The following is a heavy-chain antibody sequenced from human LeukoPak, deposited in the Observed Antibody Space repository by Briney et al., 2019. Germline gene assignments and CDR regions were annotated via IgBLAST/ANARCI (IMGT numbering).Heavy chain of an antibody. D-gene: IGHD1-1*01. CDR1: GFTVSTYS. Sequence: GGSLRLSCTASGFTVSTYSMNWVRQAPGKGLEWVSSISSNSDYLHYADSVKGRFTISRDNAKDSLYLQMNSLRAEDTAVYYCASFRYPTWGQGPTVTVSS. V-gene: IGHV3-21*01. J-gene: IGHJ6*02. CDR3: ASFRYPT. CDR2: ISSNSDYL.